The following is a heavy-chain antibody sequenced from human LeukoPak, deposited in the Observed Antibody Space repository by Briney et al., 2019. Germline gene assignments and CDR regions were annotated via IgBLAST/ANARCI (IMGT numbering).Heavy chain of an antibody. Sequence: NPSETLSLTCTVSGGSISSSSYYWGWIRQPPGKGLEWIGSIYYSGSTYYNPSLKSRVTISVDTSKNQFSLKLGSVTAADTAVYYCARLGIAVAGSDYYYYYGMDVWGQGTTVTVSS. CDR1: GGSISSSSYY. CDR2: IYYSGST. J-gene: IGHJ6*02. CDR3: ARLGIAVAGSDYYYYYGMDV. D-gene: IGHD6-19*01. V-gene: IGHV4-39*01.